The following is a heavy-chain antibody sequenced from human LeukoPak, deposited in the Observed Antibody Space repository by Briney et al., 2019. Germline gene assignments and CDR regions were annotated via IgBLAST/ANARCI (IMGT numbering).Heavy chain of an antibody. Sequence: ASVKVSCKDSGYTFTIYEISWVRQAIGQGLEWMGWMKPNSGNTGYTRKFQGRVTMTRNTPITTAYMELSSLRSEDTAVYYCARGERSGSLVDPWGQGTLVTVSS. J-gene: IGHJ5*02. D-gene: IGHD3-3*01. CDR2: MKPNSGNT. V-gene: IGHV1-8*01. CDR1: GYTFTIYE. CDR3: ARGERSGSLVDP.